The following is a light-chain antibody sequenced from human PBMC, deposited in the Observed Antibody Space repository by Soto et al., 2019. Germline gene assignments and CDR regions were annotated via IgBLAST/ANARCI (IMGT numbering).Light chain of an antibody. J-gene: IGLJ1*01. Sequence: QSALSQPASVSGSPGQSITISCTGTSSDVGSYNYVSWYQQHPGKAPKLMIYEVTYRPSGVSNRFSGSKSGNTASLTISGLQAEDEADYYCSSYTNTNSPYVFGTGTKLTVL. CDR1: SSDVGSYNY. CDR2: EVT. V-gene: IGLV2-14*01. CDR3: SSYTNTNSPYV.